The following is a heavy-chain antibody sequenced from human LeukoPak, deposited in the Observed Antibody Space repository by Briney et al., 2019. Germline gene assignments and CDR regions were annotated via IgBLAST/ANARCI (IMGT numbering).Heavy chain of an antibody. CDR3: ARGVKQLARFYFYMDV. V-gene: IGHV4-34*01. CDR1: GGSFSGYL. CDR2: INHSGTT. J-gene: IGHJ6*03. D-gene: IGHD3-22*01. Sequence: SETLSLTCGVSGGSFSGYLWNWVRQSPGTGLEWIGEINHSGTTNYNPSLKSRVTISIDRSRNQFSLNLTSVAAADTAVFYCARGVKQLARFYFYMDVWGKGTTVTVSS.